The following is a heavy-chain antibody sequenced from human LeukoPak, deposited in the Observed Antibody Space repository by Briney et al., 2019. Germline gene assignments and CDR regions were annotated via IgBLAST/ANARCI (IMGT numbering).Heavy chain of an antibody. CDR2: INPSGGST. CDR1: GYTFTSYY. CDR3: ARAATIYGSGSYLGY. D-gene: IGHD3-10*01. V-gene: IGHV1-46*01. Sequence: ASVKVSCKASGYTFTSYYMHWVRQAPGQGLEWMGIINPSGGSTSYAQKFQGRVTMTRDMSTSTVYMELSSLRSEDTAVYYCARAATIYGSGSYLGYWGQGTLATVSS. J-gene: IGHJ4*02.